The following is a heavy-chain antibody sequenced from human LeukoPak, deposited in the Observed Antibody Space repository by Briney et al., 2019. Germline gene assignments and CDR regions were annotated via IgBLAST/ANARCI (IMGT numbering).Heavy chain of an antibody. CDR3: ARGTAGAGYYMDV. CDR2: IYYSGRT. Sequence: NPSGTLSLTCTVSGGSISSSSYYWGWIRQPPGNWPEWIGSIYYSGRTYYNPSLKSRVTISVDTSKNQFSLKLSSVTAADTAVYYCARGTAGAGYYMDVWGKGTTVTVSS. J-gene: IGHJ6*03. D-gene: IGHD6-13*01. CDR1: GGSISSSSYY. V-gene: IGHV4-39*01.